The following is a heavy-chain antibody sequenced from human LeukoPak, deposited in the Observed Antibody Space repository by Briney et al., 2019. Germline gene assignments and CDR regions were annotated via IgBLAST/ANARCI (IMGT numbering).Heavy chain of an antibody. Sequence: SETLSLTCAVSGFSISRGYYWGCIRQPPGKGXXXXXXXYHSGTTYYNPSLQSRVTISVDTSKNQFSLKMRSVTAADTAVYYCAREGPVRRRGLSAAFDIWGHGKLVTVSS. V-gene: IGHV4-38-2*02. D-gene: IGHD4-17*01. CDR3: AREGPVRRRGLSAAFDI. J-gene: IGHJ3*02. CDR2: XYHSGTT. CDR1: GFSISRGYY.